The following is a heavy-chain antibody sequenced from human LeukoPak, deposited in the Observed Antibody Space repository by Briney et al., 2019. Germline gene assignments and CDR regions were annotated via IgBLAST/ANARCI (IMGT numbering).Heavy chain of an antibody. V-gene: IGHV3-21*04. Sequence: PGGSLRLSCAASGFTFSSYSMNWVRQAPGKGLEWVSSISSSSSYIYYADSVKGRFTISRDNSKNTLYLQMNSLRAEDTAVYYCARDQYYYDSSGTITLDYWGQGTLVTVSS. CDR3: ARDQYYYDSSGTITLDY. CDR1: GFTFSSYS. CDR2: ISSSSSYI. J-gene: IGHJ4*02. D-gene: IGHD3-22*01.